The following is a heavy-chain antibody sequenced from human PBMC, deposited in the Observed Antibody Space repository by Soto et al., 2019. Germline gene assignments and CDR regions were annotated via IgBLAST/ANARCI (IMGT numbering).Heavy chain of an antibody. CDR3: ARLMGTSFDL. J-gene: IGHJ4*02. CDR1: GFTFRDHH. V-gene: IGHV3-72*01. D-gene: IGHD2-8*01. Sequence: PGGSLRLSCAASGFTFRDHHIDWVRQAPGKGLEWVGRARNKAHGYTTAYAASLKGGFTISRDDSKNSLSLQMNSLKTEDTAVYFCARLMGTSFDLWGQGTLVTVSS. CDR2: ARNKAHGYTT.